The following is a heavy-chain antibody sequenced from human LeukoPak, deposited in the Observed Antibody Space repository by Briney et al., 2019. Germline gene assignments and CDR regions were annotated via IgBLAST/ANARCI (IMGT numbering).Heavy chain of an antibody. CDR3: AKDSVRAYDILTGYYSY. V-gene: IGHV3-23*01. J-gene: IGHJ4*02. CDR1: GFTFSSYD. D-gene: IGHD3-9*01. Sequence: GGSLRLSCAAPGFTFSSYDMSWVRQAPGKGLEWVSAISGSGGSTYYADSVKGRFTISRDNSKNTLYLQMNSLRAEDTAVYYCAKDSVRAYDILTGYYSYWGQGTLVTVSS. CDR2: ISGSGGST.